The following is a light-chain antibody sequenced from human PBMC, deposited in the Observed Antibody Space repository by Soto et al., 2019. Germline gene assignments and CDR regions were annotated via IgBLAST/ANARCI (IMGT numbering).Light chain of an antibody. Sequence: DIQVTQSPSSLSASVGDRVTITCRAGQSISNYLNWYQQKPGKAPKLLIYSASTLQSGVPSRFSGSGSGTEFTLTISSLQPEDFATYYCQQSYTNPVWTFGRGTKVDIX. J-gene: IGKJ1*01. V-gene: IGKV1-39*01. CDR1: QSISNY. CDR3: QQSYTNPVWT. CDR2: SAS.